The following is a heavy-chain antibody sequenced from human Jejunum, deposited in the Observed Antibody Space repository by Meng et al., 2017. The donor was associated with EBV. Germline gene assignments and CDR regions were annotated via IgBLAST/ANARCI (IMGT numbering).Heavy chain of an antibody. CDR1: GFTFSSYS. Sequence: EVQRVEAGGGLVKPGGSLRLSCAASGFTFSSYSMNWVRQAPGKGLEWVSYISSGSSFIYYADSVKGRFTISRDDAKNTLYLQMNSLRAEDTAVYFCSRDLVGSADDWGQGTLVTVSS. V-gene: IGHV3-21*02. D-gene: IGHD6-25*01. CDR3: SRDLVGSADD. J-gene: IGHJ4*02. CDR2: ISSGSSFI.